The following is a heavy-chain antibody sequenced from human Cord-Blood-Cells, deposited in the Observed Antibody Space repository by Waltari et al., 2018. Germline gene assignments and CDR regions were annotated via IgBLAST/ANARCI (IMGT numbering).Heavy chain of an antibody. Sequence: EVQLVESGGGLVKPGRYLRLSCTASGFNFGEYAMSWFRPAPGTGLGGGGFIRSKAYDGTTEYAASVKGRFTISRDDSKSISYLQMNSLKTEDTAVYYCTRSGSDIVVVPAAIRDWFDPWGQGTLVTVSS. CDR1: GFNFGEYA. CDR2: IRSKAYDGTT. J-gene: IGHJ5*02. CDR3: TRSGSDIVVVPAAIRDWFDP. D-gene: IGHD2-2*02. V-gene: IGHV3-49*05.